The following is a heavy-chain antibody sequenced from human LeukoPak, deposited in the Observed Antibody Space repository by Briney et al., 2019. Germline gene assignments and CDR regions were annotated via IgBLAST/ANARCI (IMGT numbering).Heavy chain of an antibody. CDR2: ISYDGSNK. Sequence: QTGGSLRLSCAASGFTFSSYAMHWVRQAPGKGLGWVAVISYDGSNKYYADSVKGRFTISRDNSKNTLHLQMNSLRAEDTAVYYCARAGYSSPKSGMDVWGQGTTVTVSS. D-gene: IGHD6-13*01. J-gene: IGHJ6*02. V-gene: IGHV3-30-3*01. CDR3: ARAGYSSPKSGMDV. CDR1: GFTFSSYA.